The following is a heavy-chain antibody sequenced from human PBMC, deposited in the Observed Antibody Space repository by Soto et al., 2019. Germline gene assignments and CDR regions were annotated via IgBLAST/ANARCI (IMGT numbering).Heavy chain of an antibody. Sequence: QVQLQQWGAGLLKPSETLSLTCAVYGGSFSSYYWSWIRQPPGKGLEWIGQINHYGSTDYNPSLKGRVTISVDTSKNHFSLRLSSVTAADTAMYYCAPHCSSTSCYYTFDPWGQGTLVTVSS. CDR2: INHYGST. V-gene: IGHV4-34*01. CDR1: GGSFSSYY. CDR3: APHCSSTSCYYTFDP. J-gene: IGHJ5*02. D-gene: IGHD2-2*01.